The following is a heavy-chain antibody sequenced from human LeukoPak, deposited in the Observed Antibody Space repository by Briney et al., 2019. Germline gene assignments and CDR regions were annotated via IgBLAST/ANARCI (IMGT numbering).Heavy chain of an antibody. D-gene: IGHD2-2*01. CDR2: IYTIGST. V-gene: IGHV4-4*07. Sequence: SETLSLTCTVSGGSISSYYWSWIRQPAGKGLEWIGRIYTIGSTNYNPSLKSRVTMSVDTSKNQFSLKLSSVPAGDTAVYYCARGNYQLQRRAFDMWGQETMVTVSS. J-gene: IGHJ3*02. CDR1: GGSISSYY. CDR3: ARGNYQLQRRAFDM.